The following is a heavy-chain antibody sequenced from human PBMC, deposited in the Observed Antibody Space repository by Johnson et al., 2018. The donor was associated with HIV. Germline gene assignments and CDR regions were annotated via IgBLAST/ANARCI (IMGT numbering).Heavy chain of an antibody. Sequence: QVLLVESGGGVVQPGRSLRLSCAASGFNFNNYGMHWVRQAPGKGLEWVAVISYDGSSKYYRDSVKGRFTISRDNSKNTLYLQMNSLRADDTAVYYCARLPSGYSRDGFNIWGQGTMVTVSS. CDR3: ARLPSGYSRDGFNI. D-gene: IGHD5-18*01. CDR1: GFNFNNYG. J-gene: IGHJ3*02. V-gene: IGHV3-30*03. CDR2: ISYDGSSK.